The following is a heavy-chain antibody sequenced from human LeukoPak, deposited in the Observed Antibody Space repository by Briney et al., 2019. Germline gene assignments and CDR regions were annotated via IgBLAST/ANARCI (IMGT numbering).Heavy chain of an antibody. J-gene: IGHJ4*02. CDR2: IYYSGST. Sequence: PSETLSLTCTVSGGSISSSSYYWGWIRQPPGKGLEWIGSIYYSGSTYYNPSLKSRVTISVDTSKSQFSLKLSSVTAADTAVYYCARVEGWYQLLYFDYWGQGTLVTVSS. V-gene: IGHV4-39*01. CDR1: GGSISSSSYY. D-gene: IGHD2-2*01. CDR3: ARVEGWYQLLYFDY.